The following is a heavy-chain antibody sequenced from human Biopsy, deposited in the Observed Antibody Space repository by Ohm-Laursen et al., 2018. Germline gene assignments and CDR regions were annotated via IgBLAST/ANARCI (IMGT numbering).Heavy chain of an antibody. CDR2: INAPGGKT. V-gene: IGHV3-23*01. CDR3: AKADVVGTLRGANWFDS. D-gene: IGHD3-10*01. Sequence: SLRLSCTASGFPFHNYAMNWVRQAPRKGLEWVPGINAPGGKTYYADSVKGQFTISRDNSKTTLYLQIHSLRAEDTAIYYCAKADVVGTLRGANWFDSWGQGTLVTVSS. CDR1: GFPFHNYA. J-gene: IGHJ5*01.